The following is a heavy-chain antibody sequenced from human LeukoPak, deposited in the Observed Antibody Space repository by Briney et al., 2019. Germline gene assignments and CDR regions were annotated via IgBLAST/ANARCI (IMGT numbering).Heavy chain of an antibody. CDR2: INQDGSKE. Sequence: QSGGSLRLSCAASGFTFSNYWMTWVRQAPGKGLEWVAHINQDGSKEYYMDSVKARFTISRDNAKNSLSLQMNSLRAEDTAVYYCVRDGGVSGYDLLDHWGQGTLVTVSS. J-gene: IGHJ5*02. D-gene: IGHD5-12*01. V-gene: IGHV3-7*01. CDR1: GFTFSNYW. CDR3: VRDGGVSGYDLLDH.